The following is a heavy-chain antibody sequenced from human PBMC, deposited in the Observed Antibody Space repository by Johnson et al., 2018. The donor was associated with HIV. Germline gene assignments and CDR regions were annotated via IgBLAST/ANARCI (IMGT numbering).Heavy chain of an antibody. CDR3: ARERIGYSSSGDAFDI. D-gene: IGHD6-13*01. V-gene: IGHV3-74*01. Sequence: MLLVESGGGLVQPGGSLRLSCAASGFTISSYWMHWVRQAPGKGLVWVSRIHSDGSSTSYADSVKGRFTISRDNAKNTLYMQMNSLRAEDTAVYYCARERIGYSSSGDAFDIWGQGTMVTVSS. J-gene: IGHJ3*02. CDR1: GFTISSYW. CDR2: IHSDGSST.